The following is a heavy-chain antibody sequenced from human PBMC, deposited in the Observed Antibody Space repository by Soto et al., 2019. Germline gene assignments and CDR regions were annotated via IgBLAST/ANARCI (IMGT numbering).Heavy chain of an antibody. Sequence: QVQLVQSGAEVKKPGSSVNVSCKASVGTFSSYSISWVRQAHGQGLEWMGGIIPIFGTANYAHKFQGRVTITADQYTSTAYIELSSMRSEDTAVYYCASTHHPGYSSIPRNWFDPWGQGTLVTVSS. CDR1: VGTFSSYS. CDR3: ASTHHPGYSSIPRNWFDP. CDR2: IIPIFGTA. D-gene: IGHD6-13*01. J-gene: IGHJ5*02. V-gene: IGHV1-69*01.